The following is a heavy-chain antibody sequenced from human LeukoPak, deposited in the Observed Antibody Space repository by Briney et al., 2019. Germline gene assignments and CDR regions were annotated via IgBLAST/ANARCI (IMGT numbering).Heavy chain of an antibody. CDR3: AREGIAAAGFDY. J-gene: IGHJ4*02. CDR1: GGTFSSYA. Sequence: ASVKVSCKASGGTFSSYAISWVRQAPGQGLEWMGRIIPILGIANYAQKFQGRVTITADKSTSTAYMELSSLRSGDTAVYYCAREGIAAAGFDYWGQGTLVTVSS. CDR2: IIPILGIA. V-gene: IGHV1-69*04. D-gene: IGHD6-13*01.